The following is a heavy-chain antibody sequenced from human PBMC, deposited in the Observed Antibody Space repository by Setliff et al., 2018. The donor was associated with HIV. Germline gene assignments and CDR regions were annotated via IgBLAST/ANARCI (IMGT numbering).Heavy chain of an antibody. V-gene: IGHV1-2*02. CDR3: ARDFALPGLRLGRYSLQSRASIDF. CDR2: INPESGGT. CDR1: GYRFTDFS. D-gene: IGHD3-16*01. J-gene: IGHJ4*02. Sequence: ASVKVSCKSSGYRFTDFSLYWVRQAPGQGLEWMGWINPESGGTNYAQKFQGRVAMTTDTSISTVYMELSSLTADDTSIYYCARDFALPGLRLGRYSLQSRASIDFWGQGTPVT.